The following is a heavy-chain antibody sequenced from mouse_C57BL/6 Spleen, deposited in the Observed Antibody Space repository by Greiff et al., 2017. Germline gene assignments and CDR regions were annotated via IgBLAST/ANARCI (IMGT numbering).Heavy chain of an antibody. D-gene: IGHD1-1*01. J-gene: IGHJ3*01. CDR3: ARVGAYYYGSSSWFAY. CDR1: GYTFTGYW. Sequence: QVQLQQSGAELMKPGASVKLSCEATGYTFTGYWIEWVKQRPGHGLEWIGEILPGSGSTNYNEKFKGKATFTADTSSNTAYMQLSSLTTEDSAIYYCARVGAYYYGSSSWFAYWGQGTLVTVSA. CDR2: ILPGSGST. V-gene: IGHV1-9*01.